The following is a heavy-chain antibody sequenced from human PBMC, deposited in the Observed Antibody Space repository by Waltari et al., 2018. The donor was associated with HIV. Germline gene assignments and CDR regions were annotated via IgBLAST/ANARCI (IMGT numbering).Heavy chain of an antibody. D-gene: IGHD2-15*01. J-gene: IGHJ4*02. CDR1: GFTLSSYS. CDR2: ISSSSSYI. V-gene: IGHV3-21*01. Sequence: EVQLVESGGGLVKPGGSLRLSCAAPGFTLSSYSMNWVRQAPGKGLEWVSSISSSSSYIYYADSVKGRFTISRDNAKNSLYLQMNSLRAEDTAVYYCARELAGYCSGGSCWGYFDYWGQGTLVTVSS. CDR3: ARELAGYCSGGSCWGYFDY.